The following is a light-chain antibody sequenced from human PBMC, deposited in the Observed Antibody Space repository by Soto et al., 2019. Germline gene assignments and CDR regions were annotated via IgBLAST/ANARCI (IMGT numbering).Light chain of an antibody. CDR1: QSVSSSH. V-gene: IGKV3-20*01. Sequence: ELVLTQSPGTLSLSPGERATLSCRASQSVSSSHLAWYQQKPGLAPRLLLYGASNRATGIPARFSGSGSGADFTITITRTESGDFAVYYCQHYGSSRTFGGGTKVVSK. J-gene: IGKJ4*01. CDR2: GAS. CDR3: QHYGSSRT.